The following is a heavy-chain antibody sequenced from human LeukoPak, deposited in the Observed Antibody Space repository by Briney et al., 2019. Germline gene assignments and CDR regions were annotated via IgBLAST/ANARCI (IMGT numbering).Heavy chain of an antibody. Sequence: GESLNISGKGSGYSFTSYWIGWVRQMPGKGLDWMGVIYPGDSETRSSPSFQGQVPLSADKPISTAYLQWSSLKASDTAMYYCARRMVRGGFDYWGQGTLVTVSS. V-gene: IGHV5-51*01. J-gene: IGHJ4*02. D-gene: IGHD3-10*01. CDR1: GYSFTSYW. CDR3: ARRMVRGGFDY. CDR2: IYPGDSET.